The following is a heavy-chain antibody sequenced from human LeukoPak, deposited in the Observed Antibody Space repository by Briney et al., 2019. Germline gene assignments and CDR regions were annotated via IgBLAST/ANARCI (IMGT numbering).Heavy chain of an antibody. V-gene: IGHV3-33*06. Sequence: GRSLRLSCAASGFTFSSYGMPWVRQAPGKGLEWVAVIWYDGSNKYYADSVKGRFTISRDNSKNTLYLQMNSLRAEDTAVYYCAKAMHYGSSGYYNLEYWGQGTLVTVSS. J-gene: IGHJ4*02. CDR3: AKAMHYGSSGYYNLEY. D-gene: IGHD3-22*01. CDR2: IWYDGSNK. CDR1: GFTFSSYG.